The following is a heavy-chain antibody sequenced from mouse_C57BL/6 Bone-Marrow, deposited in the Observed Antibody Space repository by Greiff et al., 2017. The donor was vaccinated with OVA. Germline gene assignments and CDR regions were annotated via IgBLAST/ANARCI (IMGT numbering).Heavy chain of an antibody. CDR3: ARYSITTVVATGYYAMDY. V-gene: IGHV7-3*01. CDR2: IRNKANGYTT. CDR1: GFTFTDYY. J-gene: IGHJ4*01. Sequence: DVKLVESGGGLVQPGGSLSLSCAASGFTFTDYYMSWVRQPPGKALEWLGFIRNKANGYTTEYSASVKGRFTISRVNSQSILYLQMNALRAEDSATYYCARYSITTVVATGYYAMDYWGQGTSVTVSS. D-gene: IGHD1-1*01.